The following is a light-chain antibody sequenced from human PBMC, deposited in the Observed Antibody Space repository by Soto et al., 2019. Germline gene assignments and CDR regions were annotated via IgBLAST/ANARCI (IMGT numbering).Light chain of an antibody. CDR2: DAS. J-gene: IGKJ5*01. CDR1: QSVSSSY. Sequence: EIVLTQSPGTLSLSPGERATFSCRASQSVSSSYIAWYQQKPGQAPRLLIYDASNRATGIPARFSGSGSGTDFTLTISSLEPEDFSVYYCQQRYNWPVTFGQGTRLEIK. V-gene: IGKV3-11*01. CDR3: QQRYNWPVT.